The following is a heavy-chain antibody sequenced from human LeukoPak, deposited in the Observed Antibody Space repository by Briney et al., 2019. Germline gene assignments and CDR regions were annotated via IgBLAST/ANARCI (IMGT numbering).Heavy chain of an antibody. D-gene: IGHD4/OR15-4a*01. CDR1: GGTFSSYA. V-gene: IGHV1-69*05. CDR2: IIPIFGTA. CDR3: ARQNTAMVLGSDY. Sequence: GASVKVSCKASGGTFSSYAISWVRQAPGQGLEWMGGIIPIFGTANYAQKFQGRVTITTDESTSTAYMELSSLRSEDTAVYYCARQNTAMVLGSDYWGQGTLVTVSS. J-gene: IGHJ4*02.